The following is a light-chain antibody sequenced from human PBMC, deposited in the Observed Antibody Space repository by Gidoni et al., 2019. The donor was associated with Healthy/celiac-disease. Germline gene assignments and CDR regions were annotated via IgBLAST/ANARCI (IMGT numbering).Light chain of an antibody. CDR1: LGSSSW. CDR3: QQANSFPLT. CDR2: AAS. Sequence: DTQMTQSPPSVSASVRDRVSITCRASLGSSSWLSWYQQKPGKAPKLLIYAASSLHSGFPSRFSGSGLGTDFTLTISSLQPEDFATYYCQQANSFPLTFGGGTKVEIK. V-gene: IGKV1-12*01. J-gene: IGKJ4*01.